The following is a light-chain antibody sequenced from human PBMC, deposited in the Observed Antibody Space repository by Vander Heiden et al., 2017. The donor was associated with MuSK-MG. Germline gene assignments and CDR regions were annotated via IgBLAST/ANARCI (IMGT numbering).Light chain of an antibody. J-gene: IGLJ2*01. V-gene: IGLV1-40*01. CDR2: GNR. Sequence: QSVLTQPPSVSGAPGQRVTIACTGSSSNNGGGYDVPWYQPLPEPAPKLLVYGNRDRPSGVPDRFSGSKSGPSASLAITGLQAEDEADYYCQSYDSSLSGVVFGGGTKLTVL. CDR3: QSYDSSLSGVV. CDR1: SSNNGGGYD.